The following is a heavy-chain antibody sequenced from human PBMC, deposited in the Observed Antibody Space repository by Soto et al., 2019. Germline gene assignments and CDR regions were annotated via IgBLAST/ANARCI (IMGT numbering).Heavy chain of an antibody. Sequence: QVQLVQSGAEVKKPGASVKVSCQVSGYTFTGYYLHWARQAPGQGLEWMGWINPDNGAANYAQQFQGRVTMTRDTSISTVYLEFSSLRSDDTAVYFCARGFGYDSSGYNGGTDAFDIWGQGTMVTVSS. CDR3: ARGFGYDSSGYNGGTDAFDI. CDR2: INPDNGAA. CDR1: GYTFTGYY. D-gene: IGHD3-22*01. V-gene: IGHV1-2*02. J-gene: IGHJ3*02.